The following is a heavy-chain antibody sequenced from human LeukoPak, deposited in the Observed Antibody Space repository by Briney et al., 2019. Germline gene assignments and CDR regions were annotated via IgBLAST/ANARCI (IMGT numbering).Heavy chain of an antibody. J-gene: IGHJ4*02. Sequence: GGSLRLSCAASGFTFSSYGMHWVRQAPGKGLEWVAVISYDGSNKYYADSVKGRFTISRDNSKNTLYLQMNSPRAEDTAVYYCAKTSAAGTFDYWGQGTLVTVSS. V-gene: IGHV3-30*18. CDR3: AKTSAAGTFDY. CDR1: GFTFSSYG. CDR2: ISYDGSNK. D-gene: IGHD6-13*01.